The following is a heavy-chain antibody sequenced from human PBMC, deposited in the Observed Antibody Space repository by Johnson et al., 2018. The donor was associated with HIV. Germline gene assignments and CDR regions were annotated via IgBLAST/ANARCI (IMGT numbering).Heavy chain of an antibody. CDR3: ASSSYYDSSGFYAFDI. CDR1: GFTFSSYA. V-gene: IGHV3-30*14. D-gene: IGHD3-22*01. Sequence: QVQLVESGGGVVQPWRSLRLSCAASGFTFSSYAMHWVRQAPGKGPEWVAVIAYDGSNKYYADSVKGRFTISRDNYKNTMNLQMNSLRAEDTAVYYCASSSYYDSSGFYAFDIWGQGTMVTVSS. CDR2: IAYDGSNK. J-gene: IGHJ3*02.